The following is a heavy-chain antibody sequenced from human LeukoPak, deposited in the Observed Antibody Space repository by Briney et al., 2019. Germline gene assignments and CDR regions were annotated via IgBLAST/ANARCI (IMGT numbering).Heavy chain of an antibody. Sequence: SETLSLTCAVYGGSFSGYYWSWIRQPPGKGLEWIGEINHSGSTNYNPSLKSRVTLSVDTSKNQFSLKLSSVTAADTAVYYCARDHYDILTGLIGKNWFDPWGQGTLVTVSS. CDR3: ARDHYDILTGLIGKNWFDP. CDR1: GGSFSGYY. J-gene: IGHJ5*02. D-gene: IGHD3-9*01. V-gene: IGHV4-34*01. CDR2: INHSGST.